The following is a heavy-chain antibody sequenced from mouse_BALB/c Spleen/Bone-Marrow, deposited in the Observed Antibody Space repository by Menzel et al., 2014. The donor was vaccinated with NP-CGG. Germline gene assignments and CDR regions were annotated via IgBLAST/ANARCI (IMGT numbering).Heavy chain of an antibody. J-gene: IGHJ3*01. CDR3: ARDVGYGNYFVY. D-gene: IGHD2-10*02. CDR2: SRNRAKYYTT. CDR1: GFTFSDFY. V-gene: IGHV7-1*02. Sequence: EVKLVESGGGSVQPGDSLRLSCATSGFTFSDFYMEWVRQPPGKRLEWIATSRNRAKYYTTEYSASVKGRFIVSRDTSQSVLYLQMKAMSAEDTAIYYCARDVGYGNYFVYWGQGTLVTVSA.